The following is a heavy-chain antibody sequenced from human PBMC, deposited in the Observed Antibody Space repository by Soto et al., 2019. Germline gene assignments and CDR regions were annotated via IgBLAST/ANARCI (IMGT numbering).Heavy chain of an antibody. J-gene: IGHJ4*02. Sequence: SETLSLTCAVSGGSISSGGYSWSWIRQPPGKGLEWIGYMYHSGSTYYNPSLKSRVTISVDTSKNQFSLKLSSVTAADTAVYYWARHTPAISISDHWGQGTLVTVSS. CDR2: MYHSGST. CDR3: ARHTPAISISDH. D-gene: IGHD2-15*01. CDR1: GGSISSGGYS. V-gene: IGHV4-30-2*03.